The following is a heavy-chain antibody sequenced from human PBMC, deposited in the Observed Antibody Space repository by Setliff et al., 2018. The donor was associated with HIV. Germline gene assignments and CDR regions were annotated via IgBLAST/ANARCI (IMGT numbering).Heavy chain of an antibody. CDR1: GFTFSSYG. V-gene: IGHV3-73*01. D-gene: IGHD6-19*01. CDR2: IRTKINNYAT. J-gene: IGHJ4*02. CDR3: TGWGSGWPQNY. Sequence: PGGSLRLSCAASGFTFSSYGMHWVRQASGRGLEWIGRIRTKINNYATTYTASVKDRFIISRDDSKNTAFLQMNSLKSEDTAVYYCTGWGSGWPQNYWGQGTLVTVSS.